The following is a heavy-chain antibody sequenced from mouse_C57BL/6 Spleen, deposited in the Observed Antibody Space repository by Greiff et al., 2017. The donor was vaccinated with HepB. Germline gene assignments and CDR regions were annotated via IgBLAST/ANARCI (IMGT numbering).Heavy chain of an antibody. CDR2: IDPSDSYT. V-gene: IGHV1-50*01. CDR3: ARRGGNAMDY. Sequence: QVHVKQSGAELVKPGASVKLSCKASGYTFTSYWMQWVKQRPGQGLEWIGEIDPSDSYTNYNQKFKGKATLTVDTSSSTAYMQLSSLTSEDSAVYYCARRGGNAMDYWGQGPSVTVSS. CDR1: GYTFTSYW. J-gene: IGHJ4*01.